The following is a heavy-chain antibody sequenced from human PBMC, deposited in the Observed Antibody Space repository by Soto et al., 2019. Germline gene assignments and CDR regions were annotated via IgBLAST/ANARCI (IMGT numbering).Heavy chain of an antibody. CDR1: GGTFSRNA. Sequence: ASVKVSCKAAGGTFSRNAISWVRQAPGQGLEWMGGIIPIFGTANYAQKFQGRVTITADESTSTAYMELSSLRSEDTAVYYCARDATSIAVAGTNWFDPWGQGTLVTVSA. CDR3: ARDATSIAVAGTNWFDP. J-gene: IGHJ5*02. CDR2: IIPIFGTA. D-gene: IGHD6-19*01. V-gene: IGHV1-69*13.